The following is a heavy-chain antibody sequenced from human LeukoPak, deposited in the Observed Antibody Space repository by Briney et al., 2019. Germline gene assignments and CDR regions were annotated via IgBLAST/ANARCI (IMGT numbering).Heavy chain of an antibody. J-gene: IGHJ4*02. CDR1: GYSFTSYW. Sequence: GESLKISCKVSGYSFTSYWIGWVRQMPGKGLEWMGMIYPGDSDTTYSPSFQGQVTISADKSISTAYLQWSSLKASDTAMYYCARLVGGSSGYTPGFDYWGQGTLVTISS. V-gene: IGHV5-51*01. CDR3: ARLVGGSSGYTPGFDY. CDR2: IYPGDSDT. D-gene: IGHD3-22*01.